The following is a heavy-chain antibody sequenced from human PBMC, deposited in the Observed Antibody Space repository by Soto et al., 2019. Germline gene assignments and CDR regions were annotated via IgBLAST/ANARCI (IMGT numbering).Heavy chain of an antibody. CDR2: IVTLPGTT. V-gene: IGHV1-69*01. D-gene: IGHD6-19*01. CDR3: ASGVGGLGGSSGWPDYAFDV. CDR1: GGTFTKYA. Sequence: QVQLVQSGAAVRKPGSSVKVSCKASGGTFTKYAITWVRQAPRQGLEWMGGIVTLPGTTNYAQKIRGRVTISADESTSTAYLELSSLRSEDTAVYYCASGVGGLGGSSGWPDYAFDVWGQGTMVIVSS. J-gene: IGHJ3*01.